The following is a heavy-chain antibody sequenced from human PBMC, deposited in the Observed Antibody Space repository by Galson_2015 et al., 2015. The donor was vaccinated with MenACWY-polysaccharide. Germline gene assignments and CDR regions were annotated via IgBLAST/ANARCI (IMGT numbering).Heavy chain of an antibody. D-gene: IGHD4-17*01. CDR2: IIPGLDKP. CDR1: GGSFSTFS. J-gene: IGHJ3*02. V-gene: IGHV1-69*02. Sequence: SVKVSCKAFGGSFSTFSFNWVRQAPGQGLEWMGRIIPGLDKPNYAQKFLGRATITADTSTGTAYMELSSLRSDDTAVYYCASLLRKAPAQTVAFDIWGQGALVTVSS. CDR3: ASLLRKAPAQTVAFDI.